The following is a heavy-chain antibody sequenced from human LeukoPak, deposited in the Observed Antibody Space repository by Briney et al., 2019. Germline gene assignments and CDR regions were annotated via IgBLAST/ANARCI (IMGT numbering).Heavy chain of an antibody. V-gene: IGHV1-8*02. CDR3: ARGSRIAVAGTLGY. CDR1: GYTFTSYG. J-gene: IGHJ4*02. Sequence: ASVKVSCKASGYTFTSYGINWVRQATGQGLEWMGWMNPNSGNTGYAQKFQGRVTMTRNTSKSTAYMELSSLRSEDTAVYYCARGSRIAVAGTLGYWGQGTLVTVSS. D-gene: IGHD6-19*01. CDR2: MNPNSGNT.